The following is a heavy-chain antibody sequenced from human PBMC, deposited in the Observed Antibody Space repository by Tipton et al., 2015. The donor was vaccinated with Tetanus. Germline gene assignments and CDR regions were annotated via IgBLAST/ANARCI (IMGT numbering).Heavy chain of an antibody. CDR2: ISYSGNT. CDR3: TLIADNWFDP. Sequence: LRLSCSVSGDSVSSGSYYWGWIRQPPGKGLEWIGCISYSGNTYYNASLQSRVTISGDRSKNQLSLRLKSVTAADTATYYCTLIADNWFDPWGQGTLVTVSS. CDR1: GDSVSSGSYY. V-gene: IGHV4-39*01. J-gene: IGHJ5*02. D-gene: IGHD6-13*01.